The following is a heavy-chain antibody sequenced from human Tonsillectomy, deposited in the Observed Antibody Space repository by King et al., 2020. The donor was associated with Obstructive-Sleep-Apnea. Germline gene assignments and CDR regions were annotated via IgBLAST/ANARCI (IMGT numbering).Heavy chain of an antibody. V-gene: IGHV3-30-3*01. Sequence: VQLVESGGGVVQPGRSLRLSCAASGFTFSFYAMHWVRQAPGRGLEWLAVITHDGSNEYYADSVKGRFSISRDNSKDTLHLQMNSLRPEDTAVYYCARDPKSDYFDSSGFDCWGQGSLVTVSS. J-gene: IGHJ4*02. D-gene: IGHD3-22*01. CDR3: ARDPKSDYFDSSGFDC. CDR2: ITHDGSNE. CDR1: GFTFSFYA.